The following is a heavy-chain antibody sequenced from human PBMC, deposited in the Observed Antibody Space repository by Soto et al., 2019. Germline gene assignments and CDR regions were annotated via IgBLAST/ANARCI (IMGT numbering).Heavy chain of an antibody. D-gene: IGHD1-1*01. CDR3: ARGKGMEENYYYYGLDI. CDR2: IHGGTGQT. CDR1: GYPFITHA. J-gene: IGHJ6*02. V-gene: IGHV1-3*01. Sequence: GXSVKVSCKASGYPFITHAMHWVRQAPGQSLEWMGWIHGGTGQTKHSHRFQDRVSITRDTSASTAYMELSSLRSEDTAVYYCARGKGMEENYYYYGLDIWGQRTTVTVSS.